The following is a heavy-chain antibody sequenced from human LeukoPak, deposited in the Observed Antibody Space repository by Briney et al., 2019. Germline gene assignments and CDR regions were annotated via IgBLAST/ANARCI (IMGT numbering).Heavy chain of an antibody. Sequence: ASMKVSCKASGYTFTAHYIHWVRQAPGQGVEWMGWIDPNSGGTNYAQKFLGSVTMTGDTSINTAFMELNRLRSDDTAIYYCARGRGTTMVRGVITNYFDLWGCGSLVTVSS. CDR1: GYTFTAHY. CDR2: IDPNSGGT. V-gene: IGHV1-2*02. D-gene: IGHD3-10*01. J-gene: IGHJ2*01. CDR3: ARGRGTTMVRGVITNYFDL.